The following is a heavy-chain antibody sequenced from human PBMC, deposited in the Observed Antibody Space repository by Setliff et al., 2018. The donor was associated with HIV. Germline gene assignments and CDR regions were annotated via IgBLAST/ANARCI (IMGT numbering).Heavy chain of an antibody. V-gene: IGHV5-51*01. Sequence: GESLKISCKGSGYSFTSYWIGWVRQMPGKGLEWMGIIYPGDSDTRYSPSFQGQVTISADKSISTAYLQWSSLKASDTAMYYCARQVRYSYGYIWDYYFDYWGQGTLVTVSS. CDR3: ARQVRYSYGYIWDYYFDY. D-gene: IGHD5-18*01. CDR1: GYSFTSYW. CDR2: IYPGDSDT. J-gene: IGHJ4*02.